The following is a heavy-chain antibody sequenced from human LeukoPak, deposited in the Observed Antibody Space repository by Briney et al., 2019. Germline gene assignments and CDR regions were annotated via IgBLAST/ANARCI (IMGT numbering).Heavy chain of an antibody. Sequence: SETLSLTCTVSGGSISSYYWSWIRQPAGTALEWIGRIYTSGTITYNPSLKSRVTMSVDTSKNQFSLKLSSVTAADTAVYYCARVSGTTGEVKFDPWGQGTLVTVSS. CDR2: IYTSGTI. D-gene: IGHD3-10*01. J-gene: IGHJ5*02. V-gene: IGHV4-4*07. CDR3: ARVSGTTGEVKFDP. CDR1: GGSISSYY.